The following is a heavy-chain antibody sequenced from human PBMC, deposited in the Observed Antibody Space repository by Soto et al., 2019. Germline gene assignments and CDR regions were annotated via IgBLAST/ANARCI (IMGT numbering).Heavy chain of an antibody. V-gene: IGHV1-3*05. D-gene: IGHD5-18*01. CDR1: GYTFTAFA. Sequence: QVQLLQSGAEEKKPGASVKISCKASGYTFTAFAIHWVRQAPGQRLAWVGWITPGNGDTQYSQSFQGRVAITRDTSTSTAYMDLSSLRYEDTAIYYCARDRGYTYAPDAFDIWGQGTMLTVSS. CDR2: ITPGNGDT. J-gene: IGHJ3*02. CDR3: ARDRGYTYAPDAFDI.